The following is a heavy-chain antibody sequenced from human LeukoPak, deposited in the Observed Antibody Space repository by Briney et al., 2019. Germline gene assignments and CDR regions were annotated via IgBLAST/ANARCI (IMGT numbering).Heavy chain of an antibody. V-gene: IGHV3-30*04. J-gene: IGHJ4*02. D-gene: IGHD6-13*01. CDR3: ARVHLGSSWLFDY. Sequence: PGRSLRLSCAASGFTFSSYAMHWVRQAPGKGLEWVAVISYDGSNKYYADSVKGRFTISRDNSKNTLYLQMNSLRAEDTAVYYCARVHLGSSWLFDYWGQGTLVTVSS. CDR1: GFTFSSYA. CDR2: ISYDGSNK.